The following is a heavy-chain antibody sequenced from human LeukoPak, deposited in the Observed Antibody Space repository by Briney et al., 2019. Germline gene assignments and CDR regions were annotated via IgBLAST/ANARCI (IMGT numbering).Heavy chain of an antibody. D-gene: IGHD6-13*01. V-gene: IGHV4-59*01. CDR1: GGSFSGYY. J-gene: IGHJ4*02. Sequence: SETLSLTCAVYGGSFSGYYWSWIRQPPGKGLEWIGYIYYSGSTNYNPSLKSRVTISVDTSKNQFSLKLSSVTAADTAVYYCARLGSSSWYFDYWGQGTLVTVSS. CDR2: IYYSGST. CDR3: ARLGSSSWYFDY.